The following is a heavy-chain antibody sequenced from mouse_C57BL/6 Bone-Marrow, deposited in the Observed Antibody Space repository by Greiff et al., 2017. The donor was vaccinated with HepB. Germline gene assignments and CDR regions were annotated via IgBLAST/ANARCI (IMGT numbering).Heavy chain of an antibody. CDR2: IDPETGGT. J-gene: IGHJ3*01. CDR3: TRQDYDPAWFAY. Sequence: VQRVESGAELVRPGASVTLSCKASGYTFTDYEMHWVKQTPVHGLEWIGAIDPETGGTAYNQKFKGKAILTADKSSSTAYMELRSLTSEDSAVYYCTRQDYDPAWFAYWGQGTLVTVSA. CDR1: GYTFTDYE. V-gene: IGHV1-15*01. D-gene: IGHD2-4*01.